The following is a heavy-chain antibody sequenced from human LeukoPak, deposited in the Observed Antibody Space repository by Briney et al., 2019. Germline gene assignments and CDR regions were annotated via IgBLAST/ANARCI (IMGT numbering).Heavy chain of an antibody. V-gene: IGHV3-21*01. CDR2: ISHSTTYI. Sequence: GGSLRLSCAATEFTFSDYTMNWFREAPGKGLEWVSSISHSTTYIYYADSVKGRFTISRDNGKKLLYLQMNSLRVDDTAVYYCARGNGYRYAHFDYWGQGTLVTVSS. CDR1: EFTFSDYT. D-gene: IGHD5-18*01. J-gene: IGHJ4*02. CDR3: ARGNGYRYAHFDY.